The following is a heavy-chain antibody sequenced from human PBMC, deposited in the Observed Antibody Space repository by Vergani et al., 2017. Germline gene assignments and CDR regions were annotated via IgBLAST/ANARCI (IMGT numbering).Heavy chain of an antibody. CDR2: IYSGGTST. V-gene: IGHV3-23*03. J-gene: IGHJ4*02. CDR1: GFTFSIYA. CDR3: AKGWFGELLYFDY. Sequence: EVQLLESGGGLVQPGGSLRLSCAASGFTFSIYAMTWVRQAPGKGLEWVSLIYSGGTSTYHADSVKGRFTISRDNSKNTLYLQMNSLRAEDTAVYYCAKGWFGELLYFDYWGQGTLVTVSS. D-gene: IGHD3-10*01.